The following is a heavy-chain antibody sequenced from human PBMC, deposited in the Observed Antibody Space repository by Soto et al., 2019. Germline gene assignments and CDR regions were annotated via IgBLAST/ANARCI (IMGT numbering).Heavy chain of an antibody. D-gene: IGHD4-17*01. Sequence: SLRLSCAASGFIFSSYAVHWVRQAPGKGLEWVALISYDGSNKYYADSVKGRFTISRDNSNSTLLPQMNSLRIEDTAVYFCARSTAWASFGGEDYWGQGTLVTV. CDR3: ARSTAWASFGGEDY. CDR2: ISYDGSNK. J-gene: IGHJ4*02. V-gene: IGHV3-30*04. CDR1: GFIFSSYA.